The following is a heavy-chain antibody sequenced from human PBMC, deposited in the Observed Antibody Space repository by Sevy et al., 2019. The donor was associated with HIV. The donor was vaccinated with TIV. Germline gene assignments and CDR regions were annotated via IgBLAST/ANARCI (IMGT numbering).Heavy chain of an antibody. CDR3: ATDPYDSSGYRRTIFDY. D-gene: IGHD3-22*01. V-gene: IGHV1-24*01. CDR1: GYTLTELS. Sequence: ASVKDSCKVSGYTLTELSMHWVRQAPGKGLEWMGGFDPEDGETIYAQKFQGRVTMTEDTSTDTAYMELSSLRSEDTAVYYCATDPYDSSGYRRTIFDYWGQGTLVTVSS. CDR2: FDPEDGET. J-gene: IGHJ4*02.